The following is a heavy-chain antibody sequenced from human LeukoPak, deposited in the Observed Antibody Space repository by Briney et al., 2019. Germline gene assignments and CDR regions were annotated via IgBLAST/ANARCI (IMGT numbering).Heavy chain of an antibody. CDR1: SGSISSSNYF. CDR2: IYYVGNT. J-gene: IGHJ5*02. CDR3: ARDSGTTGEVKFDP. Sequence: SETLSLTCTVSSGSISSSNYFWGWIRQPPGKGLEWIGIIYYVGNTYYNPSLKSRVTMSIDTSNNQFSLRLRFVTAADTAVYYCARDSGTTGEVKFDPWGQGTLVTVSS. D-gene: IGHD3-10*01. V-gene: IGHV4-39*07.